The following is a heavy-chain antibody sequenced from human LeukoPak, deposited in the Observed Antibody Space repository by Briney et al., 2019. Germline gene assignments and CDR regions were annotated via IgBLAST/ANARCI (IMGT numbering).Heavy chain of an antibody. CDR2: IYYSGST. D-gene: IGHD3-10*01. J-gene: IGHJ5*02. CDR3: ARVTYYYGSGSYRWFDP. Sequence: SQTLSLTCTVSGGSISSGGYYWSWIRQHPGKGLEWIGYIYYSGSTYYNPSLKSRVTISVDTSKNQFSPKLSSVTAADTAVYYCARVTYYYGSGSYRWFDPWGQGTLVTVSS. V-gene: IGHV4-31*03. CDR1: GGSISSGGYY.